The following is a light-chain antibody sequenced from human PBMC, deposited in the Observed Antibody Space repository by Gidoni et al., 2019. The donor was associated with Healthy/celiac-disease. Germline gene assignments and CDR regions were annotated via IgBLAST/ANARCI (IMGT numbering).Light chain of an antibody. CDR3: QQYDNPIFT. Sequence: DIQMTQSPSSLSASVGDRVTITCQASQDISNYLNWYQQKPGKAPKLLIYDASNLETGVPSRFCGSGSGTDFTFTISCLQPEVIATYYCQQYDNPIFTFGPGTKVDIK. V-gene: IGKV1-33*01. CDR1: QDISNY. J-gene: IGKJ3*01. CDR2: DAS.